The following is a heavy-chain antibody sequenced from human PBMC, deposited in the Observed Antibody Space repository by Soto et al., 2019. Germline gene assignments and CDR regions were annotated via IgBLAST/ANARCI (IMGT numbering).Heavy chain of an antibody. Sequence: QVQLVESGGGVVQPGRSLRLSCAASGFTFSSYGMHWVRQAQGKGLEWVAVIWYDGSNKYYADSVKGRFTISRDNSKNTLYLQMNSLRAEDTAVYYCARDSQTYYDIFATYYYYYGMDVWGQGTTVTVSS. J-gene: IGHJ6*02. CDR2: IWYDGSNK. CDR1: GFTFSSYG. CDR3: ARDSQTYYDIFATYYYYYGMDV. D-gene: IGHD3-9*01. V-gene: IGHV3-33*01.